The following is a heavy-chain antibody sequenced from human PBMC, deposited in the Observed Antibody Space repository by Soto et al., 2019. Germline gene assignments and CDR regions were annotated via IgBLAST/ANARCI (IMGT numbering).Heavy chain of an antibody. CDR3: AKDFYRSSVDLYGMDV. CDR2: IVGSAGTT. J-gene: IGHJ6*02. D-gene: IGHD3-3*01. V-gene: IGHV3-23*01. CDR1: GFSFSNYA. Sequence: LRLSCAASGFSFSNYAMTWVRQAPGKGLEWVSGIVGSAGTTYYADSVKGRFTISRDNSKATLYLQMNSLRAEDTAVYYCAKDFYRSSVDLYGMDVWGQGTTVTVSS.